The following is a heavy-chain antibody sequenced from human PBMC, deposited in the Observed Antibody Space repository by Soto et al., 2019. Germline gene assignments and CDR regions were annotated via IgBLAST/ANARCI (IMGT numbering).Heavy chain of an antibody. CDR1: GFTFSSYG. V-gene: IGHV3-33*08. CDR3: ARGCSSTSCYAFDI. J-gene: IGHJ3*02. Sequence: GGSLRLSCAASGFTFSSYGMHWVRQAPGKGLEWGAVIWYDGSNKYYADSVKGRFTISRDNSKNTLYLQMNSLRAEDTAVYYCARGCSSTSCYAFDIWGQGTMVTVSS. CDR2: IWYDGSNK. D-gene: IGHD2-2*01.